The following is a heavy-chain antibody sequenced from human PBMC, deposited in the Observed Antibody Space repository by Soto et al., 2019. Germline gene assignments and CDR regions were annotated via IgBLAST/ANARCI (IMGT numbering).Heavy chain of an antibody. CDR2: IYYSGST. D-gene: IGHD3-16*01. J-gene: IGHJ4*03. Sequence: SETLSLTCTVTGDSITSRSYYCGWIRQPPGKGLEWFGSIYYSGSTYNNPSLRSRVSMSIDTSKDQFSLKLKSVTAADTALYFCATHRPSFETQAYFDVWGPGCRVT. CDR1: GDSITSRSYY. CDR3: ATHRPSFETQAYFDV. V-gene: IGHV4-39*01.